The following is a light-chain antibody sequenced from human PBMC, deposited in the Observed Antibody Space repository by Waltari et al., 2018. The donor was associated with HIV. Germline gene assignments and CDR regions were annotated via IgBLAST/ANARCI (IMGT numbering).Light chain of an antibody. Sequence: ELVLTQSPATLSLSPGERATLSCRASQSVSSYLAWYQQKPGQAPRLLIYDVSNKATGIPARCSGSGSGTDFTLTISSLEPEDFAVYYCQQRSTWPRTFGPGTKVDIK. V-gene: IGKV3-11*01. CDR3: QQRSTWPRT. J-gene: IGKJ3*01. CDR2: DVS. CDR1: QSVSSY.